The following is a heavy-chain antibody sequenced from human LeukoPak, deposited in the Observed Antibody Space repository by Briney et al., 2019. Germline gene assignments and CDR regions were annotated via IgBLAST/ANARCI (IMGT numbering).Heavy chain of an antibody. CDR1: GFTLRNYE. D-gene: IGHD3-10*01. J-gene: IGHJ4*02. CDR2: ISSGGRTI. CDR3: AREESRGLDY. Sequence: GGSLRLSCAASGFTLRNYEMNWVRPPPGKGLEWVSYISSGGRTIFYAGSVKGRFTISRDNARNSGYLQMNSLRADDTAIYYCAREESRGLDYWGQGTAVTVSP. V-gene: IGHV3-48*03.